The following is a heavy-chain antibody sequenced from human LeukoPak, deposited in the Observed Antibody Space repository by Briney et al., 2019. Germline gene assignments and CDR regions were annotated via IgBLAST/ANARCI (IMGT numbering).Heavy chain of an antibody. CDR1: GLIFSSYV. V-gene: IGHV3-23*01. CDR2: ISGTGSDT. J-gene: IGHJ3*02. CDR3: AKKLLVGTAFDI. Sequence: GGSLRLSCAASGLIFSSYVMSWVRQAPGKGLEWVSTISGTGSDTYYTDSVKGRFAISRDNSKNTLYLQMNSLRAEDMAVYYCAKKLLVGTAFDIWGQGKMVTVSS. D-gene: IGHD7-27*01.